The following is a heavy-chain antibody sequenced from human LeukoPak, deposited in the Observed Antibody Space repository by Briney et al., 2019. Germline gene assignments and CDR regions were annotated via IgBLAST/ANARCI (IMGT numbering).Heavy chain of an antibody. CDR2: INEGGSST. CDR3: TRETFGARDS. V-gene: IGHV3-74*01. J-gene: IGHJ4*02. Sequence: SGGSLRLSCAASGYTFSTYWMHWVPQVPGKGLVWVSRINEGGSSTSYAESVRGRFTISRDNPKNTLYRKMDSLRAEDTAVYYCTRETFGARDSWGQGTLVTVSA. D-gene: IGHD3-10*01. CDR1: GYTFSTYW.